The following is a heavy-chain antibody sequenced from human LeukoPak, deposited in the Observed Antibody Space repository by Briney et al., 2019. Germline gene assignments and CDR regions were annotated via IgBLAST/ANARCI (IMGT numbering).Heavy chain of an antibody. J-gene: IGHJ4*02. D-gene: IGHD3-3*01. Sequence: PGGSLRLSCAASGFTFSNAWMKSKTDGGTTDYAAPVKGRFTISRDDSKNTLYLQMNSLKTEDTAVYYCAKGKEKYDFSDWGQGTLVTVSS. V-gene: IGHV3-15*01. CDR2: SKTDGGTT. CDR3: AKGKEKYDFSD. CDR1: GFTFSNAW.